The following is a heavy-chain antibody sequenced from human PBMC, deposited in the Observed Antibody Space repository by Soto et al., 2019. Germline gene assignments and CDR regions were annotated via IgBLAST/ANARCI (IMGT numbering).Heavy chain of an antibody. V-gene: IGHV4-34*01. J-gene: IGHJ4*02. CDR3: ARHRRRYFDWLDY. CDR2: INHSGST. D-gene: IGHD3-9*01. CDR1: GGSFSGYY. Sequence: SETLSLTCAVYGGSFSGYYWSWIRQPPGKGLEWIGEINHSGSTNYNPSLKSRVTISVDTSKNQFSLKLSSVTAADTAVYYCARHRRRYFDWLDYWGQGTLVTVSS.